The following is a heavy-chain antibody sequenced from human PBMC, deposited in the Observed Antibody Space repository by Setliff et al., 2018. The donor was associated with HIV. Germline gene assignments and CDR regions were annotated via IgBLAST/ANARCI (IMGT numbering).Heavy chain of an antibody. Sequence: ASVKVSCKASGYIFSSYGITWVRQAPGQGLEWMGWISPYSGNTNYAQKLQGRVTMTTDTSTNTASMELRRLRSNDTAVYYGVTSEPYKNGPFHWGQGTLVTGSS. J-gene: IGHJ4*02. D-gene: IGHD3-10*01. V-gene: IGHV1-18*01. CDR2: ISPYSGNT. CDR1: GYIFSSYG. CDR3: VTSEPYKNGPFH.